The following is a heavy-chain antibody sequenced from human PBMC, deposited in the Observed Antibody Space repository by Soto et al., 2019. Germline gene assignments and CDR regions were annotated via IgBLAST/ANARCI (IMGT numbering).Heavy chain of an antibody. CDR1: GFSLSTSGVG. J-gene: IGHJ4*02. D-gene: IGHD4-17*01. V-gene: IGHV2-5*02. CDR2: IYWDDDK. CDR3: AHAHTTVSLGY. Sequence: QITLKESGPTLVKPTQTLTLTCTFSGFSLSTSGVGVGWIRQPPGKALEWLALIYWDDDKRYSPSLKSRLTXPXXTSKNQVVLTMTNMDPVDTATYYCAHAHTTVSLGYWGQGTLVAVSS.